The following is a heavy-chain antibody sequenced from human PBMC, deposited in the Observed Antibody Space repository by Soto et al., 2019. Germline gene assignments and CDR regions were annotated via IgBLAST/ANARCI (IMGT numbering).Heavy chain of an antibody. D-gene: IGHD2-15*01. CDR3: AKLVIGYCSGNTCDDY. Sequence: VQLLESGGGLIQPGGSLRLSCAASGFTFSYGIHWLRHAPGKGLEWVAYISYDSSNKFYGDSVKGRFTISRDNSKNTQFLQMNGLRAEDTAVYYCAKLVIGYCSGNTCDDYWGQGTLVAVSS. J-gene: IGHJ4*02. CDR2: ISYDSSNK. V-gene: IGHV3-30*18. CDR1: GFTFSYG.